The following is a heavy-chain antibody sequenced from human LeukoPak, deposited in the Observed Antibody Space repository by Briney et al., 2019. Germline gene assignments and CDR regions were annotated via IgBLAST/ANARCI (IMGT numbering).Heavy chain of an antibody. D-gene: IGHD3-16*02. Sequence: ASVKVSCKASGYTFTSYDINWVRQAPGQGLEWMGWMKLNSGNTGYAQKFQGRVTMTRNTSISTAYMELSSLRSEDTAVYYCARPQLYDYVWGSYRSSFVFDIWGQGTMVTVSS. J-gene: IGHJ3*02. V-gene: IGHV1-8*01. CDR3: ARPQLYDYVWGSYRSSFVFDI. CDR2: MKLNSGNT. CDR1: GYTFTSYD.